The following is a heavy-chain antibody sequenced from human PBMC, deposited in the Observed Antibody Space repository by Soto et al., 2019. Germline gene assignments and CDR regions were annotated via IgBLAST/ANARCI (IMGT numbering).Heavy chain of an antibody. D-gene: IGHD2-8*01. V-gene: IGHV4-59*01. CDR3: ARDLHGLTYFDY. CDR1: GGSISSYY. J-gene: IGHJ4*02. Sequence: PSETLSLTCTVSGGSISSYYWSWIRQPPGKGLEWIGYIYYSGSTNYNPSLKSRVTISIDTSKNQFSLKLSSVTAADTAVYYCARDLHGLTYFDYWGQGTLVTVSS. CDR2: IYYSGST.